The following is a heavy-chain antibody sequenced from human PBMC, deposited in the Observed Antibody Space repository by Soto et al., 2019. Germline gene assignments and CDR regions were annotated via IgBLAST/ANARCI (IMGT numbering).Heavy chain of an antibody. J-gene: IGHJ6*02. CDR2: FDPEDGET. V-gene: IGHV1-24*01. Sequence: ASVKVSCKVSGYTLTELSMHWVRQAPGKGLEWMGGFDPEDGETIYAQKFQGRVTMTEDTSTDTAYMELSSLRSEDTAVYYCGRRLLWFGEKYYYYGMDVWGQGTTVTVSS. D-gene: IGHD3-10*01. CDR1: GYTLTELS. CDR3: GRRLLWFGEKYYYYGMDV.